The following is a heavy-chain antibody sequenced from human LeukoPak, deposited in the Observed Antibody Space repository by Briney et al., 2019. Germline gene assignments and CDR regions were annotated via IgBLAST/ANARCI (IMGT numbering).Heavy chain of an antibody. CDR2: IYYSGST. J-gene: IGHJ5*02. V-gene: IGHV4-39*01. CDR3: ARWAPERPSRADYYDSSGFDP. Sequence: SETLSLTCTVSGGSISSSSYYWGWIRQPPGKGLEWIGSIYYSGSTYYNPSLKSRVTISVDTSKNQFSLKLSSVTAADTAVYYCARWAPERPSRADYYDSSGFDPWGQGTLVTVSS. D-gene: IGHD3-22*01. CDR1: GGSISSSSYY.